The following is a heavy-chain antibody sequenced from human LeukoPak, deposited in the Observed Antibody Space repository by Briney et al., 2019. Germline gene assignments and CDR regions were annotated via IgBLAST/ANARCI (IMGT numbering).Heavy chain of an antibody. V-gene: IGHV3-23*01. CDR3: AKGERTNSIVVVVAAIGLLDY. J-gene: IGHJ4*02. CDR2: ISGSGGST. CDR1: GFTFSSDA. Sequence: PGGALRLSCSASGFTFSSDAMSWVRQAPGKGLGWVSAISGSGGSTYYADSVKGRFTISGDNSKNTLYLQMNSLRAEDTAVYYCAKGERTNSIVVVVAAIGLLDYWGQGTLVTVSS. D-gene: IGHD2-15*01.